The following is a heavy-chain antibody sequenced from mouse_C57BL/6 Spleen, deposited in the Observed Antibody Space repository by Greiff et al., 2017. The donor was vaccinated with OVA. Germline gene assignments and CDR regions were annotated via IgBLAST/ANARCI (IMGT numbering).Heavy chain of an antibody. CDR2: IYPNNGGT. Sequence: VQLQQSGPELVKPGASVKISCKASGYTFTDYYMNWVKQSHGKSLEWIGDIYPNNGGTSYTQKFKGKATLTVDKSSSTAYMELRSLTSEDSAVYDCARNYGSSYAYYFDYWGKGTTLTVSS. J-gene: IGHJ2*01. D-gene: IGHD1-1*01. V-gene: IGHV1-26*01. CDR1: GYTFTDYY. CDR3: ARNYGSSYAYYFDY.